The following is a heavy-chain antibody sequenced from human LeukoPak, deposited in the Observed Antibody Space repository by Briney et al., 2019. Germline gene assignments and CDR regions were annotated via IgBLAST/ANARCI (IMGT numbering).Heavy chain of an antibody. D-gene: IGHD1-26*01. CDR2: IRYDGSNK. CDR1: GFTFSNYG. Sequence: PGGSLRLSCSASGFTFSNYGIHWVRQAPGKGLEWVAFIRYDGSNKYYADSVKGRFTISRDNSKNTLYLQMNSLRAEDTAVYYCAKDRVGANPHNWFDPWGQGTLVTVSS. V-gene: IGHV3-30*02. CDR3: AKDRVGANPHNWFDP. J-gene: IGHJ5*02.